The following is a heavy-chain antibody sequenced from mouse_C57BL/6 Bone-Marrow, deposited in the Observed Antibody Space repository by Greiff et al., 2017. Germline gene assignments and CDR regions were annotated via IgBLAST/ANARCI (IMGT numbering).Heavy chain of an antibody. J-gene: IGHJ1*03. D-gene: IGHD2-5*01. CDR1: GFSLTSYA. V-gene: IGHV2-9-1*01. Sequence: QVQLKESGPGLVAPSQSLSITCTVSGFSLTSYAISWVRQPPGKGLEWLGVIWPGGGTNYNSALKSRLSISKDNSKSHVFLKMNSLQTDDTARYYCARRTYSNYWYFDVWGTGTTVTVSS. CDR3: ARRTYSNYWYFDV. CDR2: IWPGGGT.